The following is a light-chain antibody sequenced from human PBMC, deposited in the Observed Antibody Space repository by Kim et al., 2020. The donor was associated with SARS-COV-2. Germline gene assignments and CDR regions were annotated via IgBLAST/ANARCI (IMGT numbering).Light chain of an antibody. V-gene: IGKV3-11*01. CDR2: DAS. J-gene: IGKJ2*01. Sequence: IVLTQSPATLSLSPGERATLSRRASQSVTTHLAWYRQKPGQAPRLLIYDASNRTTGIPARFSGSVSGTDFTLTISSLEPEDFGFYYCQQRGTFGQGTKLEIK. CDR1: QSVTTH. CDR3: QQRGT.